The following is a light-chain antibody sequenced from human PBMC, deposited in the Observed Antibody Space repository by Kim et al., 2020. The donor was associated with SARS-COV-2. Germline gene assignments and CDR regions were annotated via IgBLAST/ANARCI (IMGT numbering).Light chain of an antibody. CDR1: QSIVTC. Sequence: DIQMTQSPSSVSASVGDRVTITCRANQSIVTCLAWYQQKPGKAPKLLINAASTLQHGVPSRFSGSGSGTEFTLSISSLQPDDFATYFCQQTSSFPLTFGGGTKVDIK. CDR3: QQTSSFPLT. V-gene: IGKV1D-12*01. CDR2: AAS. J-gene: IGKJ4*01.